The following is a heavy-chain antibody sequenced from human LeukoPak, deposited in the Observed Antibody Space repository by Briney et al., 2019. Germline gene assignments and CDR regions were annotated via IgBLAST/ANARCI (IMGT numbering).Heavy chain of an antibody. CDR1: GFTVSSNY. CDR3: ARADRDGYNSYYFDY. CDR2: IYSGGST. Sequence: GGSLRLSCAASGFTVSSNYMSWVRQAPGKGLEWVSVIYSGGSTYYADSVKGRFTISRDNSKNTLYLQMNSLRAEDAAVYYCARADRDGYNSYYFDYWGQGTLVTVSS. J-gene: IGHJ4*02. D-gene: IGHD5-24*01. V-gene: IGHV3-66*01.